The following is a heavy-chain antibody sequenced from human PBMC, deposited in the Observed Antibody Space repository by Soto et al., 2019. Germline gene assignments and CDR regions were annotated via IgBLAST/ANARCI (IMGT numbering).Heavy chain of an antibody. CDR2: ISAYNGNT. Sequence: ASVTVSCQASGYTFTSYGISWVRQAPGQGLEWLGWISAYNGNTNYAQKLQGRVTMTTATSTTTAYMELRSLRSDDTAVYYCARDRPTSSIRARDYYYAMDVWGQGTTVTVSS. D-gene: IGHD6-6*01. V-gene: IGHV1-18*01. CDR3: ARDRPTSSIRARDYYYAMDV. J-gene: IGHJ6*02. CDR1: GYTFTSYG.